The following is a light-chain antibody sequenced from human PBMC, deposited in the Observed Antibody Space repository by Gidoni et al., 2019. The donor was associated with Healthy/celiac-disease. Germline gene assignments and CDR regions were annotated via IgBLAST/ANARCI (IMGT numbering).Light chain of an antibody. V-gene: IGKV3-20*01. CDR1: QSVSNSY. J-gene: IGKJ1*01. Sequence: EIVLTLSPGTPSLSPGERATLSCSASQSVSNSYLAWYQQKPGQAPRLLIYGASSRATGIPDRFSGSGSGTDFTLTISRLEPEDFAVYYCQQYGSSPGTFGQGTKVEIK. CDR2: GAS. CDR3: QQYGSSPGT.